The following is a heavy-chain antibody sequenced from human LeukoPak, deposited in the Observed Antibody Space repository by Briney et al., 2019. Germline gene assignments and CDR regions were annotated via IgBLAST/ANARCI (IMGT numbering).Heavy chain of an antibody. CDR2: INPSSGNT. CDR3: ARSMVRGAPNWFDP. J-gene: IGHJ5*02. CDR1: GYTFTSYD. V-gene: IGHV1-8*01. Sequence: ASVKVSCKASGYTFTSYDINWVRQAPGQGLEWMGWINPSSGNTGYAQKFQGRVTMTRNTSISTAYMALSSLRSEDTAVYYCARSMVRGAPNWFDPWGPGTLVTVSS. D-gene: IGHD3-10*01.